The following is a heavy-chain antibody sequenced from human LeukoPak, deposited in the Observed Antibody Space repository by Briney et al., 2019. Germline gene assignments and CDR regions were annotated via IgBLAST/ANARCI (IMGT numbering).Heavy chain of an antibody. CDR3: AKDLDGFFDY. D-gene: IGHD4-17*01. V-gene: IGHV3-30*18. CDR1: GFTFSSYG. J-gene: IGHJ4*02. CDR2: ISYDGSNK. Sequence: GGSLRLSCAASGFTFSSYGMHWVRQAPGKGLEWVAVISYDGSNKYYADSVKGRFTTSRDNSKNTLYLQMNSLRAEDTAVYYCAKDLDGFFDYWGQGTLVTVSS.